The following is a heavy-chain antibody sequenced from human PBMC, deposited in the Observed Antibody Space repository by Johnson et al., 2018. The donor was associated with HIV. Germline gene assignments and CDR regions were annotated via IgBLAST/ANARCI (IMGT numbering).Heavy chain of an antibody. CDR2: IRYDGSNK. J-gene: IGHJ3*02. V-gene: IGHV3-30*02. CDR1: GFTFSSYG. Sequence: QVQLVESGGGVVQPGGSLRLSCAASGFTFSSYGMHWVRQAPGKGLEWVAFIRYDGSNKYYADSVKGRFTISRDNSKNTLYLQMNSLGDEDTAVYYCAKVSQQQLGAFDIWGQGTMVTVSS. D-gene: IGHD6-6*01. CDR3: AKVSQQQLGAFDI.